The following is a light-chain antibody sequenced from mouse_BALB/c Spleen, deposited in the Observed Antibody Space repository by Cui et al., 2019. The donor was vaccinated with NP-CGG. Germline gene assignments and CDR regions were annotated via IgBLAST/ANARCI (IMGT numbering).Light chain of an antibody. CDR3: ALWYSNHWV. CDR1: TGAVTTSNY. Sequence: QAVVHPASALTTSPGETVTLTCRSSTGAVTTSNYANWVQEKPDHLFTGLIGGTNNRAPGVPARFSGSLIGDKAALTITGAQIEDEAIYFCALWYSNHWVFGGGTKLTVL. V-gene: IGLV1*01. J-gene: IGLJ1*01. CDR2: GTN.